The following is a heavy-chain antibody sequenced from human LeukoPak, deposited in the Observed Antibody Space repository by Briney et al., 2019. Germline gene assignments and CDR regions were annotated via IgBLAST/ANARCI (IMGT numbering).Heavy chain of an antibody. CDR2: ISRTSSYI. J-gene: IGHJ4*02. CDR1: GFTFSRYN. Sequence: GGSLRLSCAASGFTFSRYNMKWVRRAPGKGLEWVSSISRTSSYIYYADSVKGRFTISRDNAQNSLYLQMNSLRVEDTAVYYCARVLETDCSGGSCYSGLDHWGQGTLVTVSS. V-gene: IGHV3-21*01. D-gene: IGHD2-15*01. CDR3: ARVLETDCSGGSCYSGLDH.